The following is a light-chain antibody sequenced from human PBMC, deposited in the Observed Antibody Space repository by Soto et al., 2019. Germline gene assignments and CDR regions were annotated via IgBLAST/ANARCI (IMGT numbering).Light chain of an antibody. CDR3: QQSYNTPRA. V-gene: IGKV1-39*01. CDR2: AAS. CDR1: QSSSSY. J-gene: IGKJ1*01. Sequence: DVQMTQSPSSLSASVGDRVTITCRASQSSSSYLNWYQQIPGQAPKLLIYAASSLQSGVPSRFSGSGSGTDFTLTISSLQPEDFATYYCQQSYNTPRAFGQGTKV.